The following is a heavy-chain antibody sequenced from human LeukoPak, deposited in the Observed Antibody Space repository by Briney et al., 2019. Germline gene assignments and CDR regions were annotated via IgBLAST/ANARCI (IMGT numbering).Heavy chain of an antibody. J-gene: IGHJ4*02. V-gene: IGHV3-21*01. D-gene: IGHD1-26*01. Sequence: PGGSLRLSCAASGFSFSSYSLNWVRQAPGKGLEWVSSIIITTSYIYYADSVKGRFTISRDNAKNSLYLQMNSLRAEDTAVYYCAGVASGTFDYWGQGTLVTVSS. CDR3: AGVASGTFDY. CDR1: GFSFSSYS. CDR2: IIITTSYI.